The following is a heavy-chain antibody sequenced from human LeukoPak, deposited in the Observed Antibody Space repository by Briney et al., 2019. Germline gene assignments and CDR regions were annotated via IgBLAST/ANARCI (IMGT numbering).Heavy chain of an antibody. D-gene: IGHD2-2*01. V-gene: IGHV4-59*01. J-gene: IGHJ4*02. CDR1: GGSISSYY. Sequence: SETLSLTCTVSGGSISSYYWSWIRQPPGKGLEWIGYIYYSGSTNYNPSLKSRVTISVDTSKNQFSLKLSSVTAADTAVYYRARELGYCSSTSCFGHFDYWGQGTLVTVSS. CDR2: IYYSGST. CDR3: ARELGYCSSTSCFGHFDY.